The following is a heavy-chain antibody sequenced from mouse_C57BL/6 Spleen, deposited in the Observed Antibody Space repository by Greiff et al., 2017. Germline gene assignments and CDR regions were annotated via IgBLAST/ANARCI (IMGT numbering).Heavy chain of an antibody. CDR1: GYSITSGYY. CDR2: ISYDGSN. V-gene: IGHV3-6*01. D-gene: IGHD2-4*01. Sequence: VQLKQSGPGLVKPSQSLPLTCSVTGYSITSGYYWNWIRQFPGNKLEWMGYISYDGSNNYNPPIKNRIPITRDTSKNQFFLKLNSVTTEDTATXCCAREGDDYLAWFAYWGQGTLVTVSA. CDR3: AREGDDYLAWFAY. J-gene: IGHJ3*01.